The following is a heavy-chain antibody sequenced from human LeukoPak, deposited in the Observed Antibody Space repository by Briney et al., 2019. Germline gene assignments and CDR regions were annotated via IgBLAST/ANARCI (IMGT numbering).Heavy chain of an antibody. V-gene: IGHV3-23*01. D-gene: IGHD3-22*01. CDR1: GFTFSSYA. Sequence: GGSLRLSCAASGFTFSSYAMSGVRQAPGKGLEWVSAISGSGGSTYYADSVKGRFTISRDNSKNTLYLQMNSLRAEDTAVYYCAKEIDYYDSSGYYSNFFDYWGQGTLVTVSS. J-gene: IGHJ4*02. CDR2: ISGSGGST. CDR3: AKEIDYYDSSGYYSNFFDY.